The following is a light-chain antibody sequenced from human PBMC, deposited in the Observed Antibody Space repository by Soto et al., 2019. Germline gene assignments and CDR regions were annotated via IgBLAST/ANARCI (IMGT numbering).Light chain of an antibody. CDR2: AAS. CDR3: QQGDSFPFT. CDR1: QDISSW. Sequence: DVQVTQSPSTLSASVGDRVTITCRASQDISSWVAWYQQKPGKAPKLLISAASSLQSGVPRRFSGSGSGTDFTLVISSLQAEDFATYFCQQGDSFPFTFGGGTKVDIK. V-gene: IGKV1-12*01. J-gene: IGKJ4*01.